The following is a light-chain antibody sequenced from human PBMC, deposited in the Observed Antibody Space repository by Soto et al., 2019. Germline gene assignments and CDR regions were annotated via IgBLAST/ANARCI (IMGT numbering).Light chain of an antibody. CDR1: QSVSSSY. CDR2: GAS. Sequence: EIVLTQSPGTLSLSPGERATLSCRASQSVSSSYVAWYQQTPGQAPRLLIYGASSRATGIPDRFSGSGSGTDFTLTISRLEPEDLAVYYCQQYGSSPLLTFGGGTKVEIK. CDR3: QQYGSSPLLT. V-gene: IGKV3-20*01. J-gene: IGKJ4*01.